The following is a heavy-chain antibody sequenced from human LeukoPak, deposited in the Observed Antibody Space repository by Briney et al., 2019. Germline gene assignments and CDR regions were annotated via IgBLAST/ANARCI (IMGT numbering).Heavy chain of an antibody. V-gene: IGHV3-73*01. Sequence: GGSLRLSCAASGFTFSGSAMHWVRQTSGKGLEWVGRIRSKANSYATAYAASLKGRFTISRDDSKNTAYLEMNSLESEDTAVYYCARVYSSSWDFDYWGQGTLVTVSS. D-gene: IGHD6-13*01. J-gene: IGHJ4*02. CDR3: ARVYSSSWDFDY. CDR2: IRSKANSYAT. CDR1: GFTFSGSA.